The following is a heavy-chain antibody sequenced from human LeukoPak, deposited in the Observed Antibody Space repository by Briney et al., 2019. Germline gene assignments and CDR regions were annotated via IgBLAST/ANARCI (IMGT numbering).Heavy chain of an antibody. Sequence: SEALSLTCAASGGSICSYYWSWLRQPPGRGLEWIGYIYYSGTTNYNPSLKSRVTISVDTSKNQFSLKLTSVTAADTAIYYCAREDPQTTVPEGLDVWGQGTTVTVSS. V-gene: IGHV4-59*01. CDR2: IYYSGTT. D-gene: IGHD4-17*01. CDR3: AREDPQTTVPEGLDV. J-gene: IGHJ6*02. CDR1: GGSICSYY.